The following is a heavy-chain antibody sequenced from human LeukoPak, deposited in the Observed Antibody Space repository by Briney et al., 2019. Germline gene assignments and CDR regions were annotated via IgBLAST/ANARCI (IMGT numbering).Heavy chain of an antibody. Sequence: SGTLSLTCAVSGGSISSSSYYWGWIRQPPGKGLEWIGSIYYSGSTYYNPSLKSRVTISVDTSKNQFSLKLSSVTAADTAVYYCARTIDTTSSLWGFDPWGQGTLVTVSS. J-gene: IGHJ5*02. CDR1: GGSISSSSYY. CDR3: ARTIDTTSSLWGFDP. V-gene: IGHV4-39*01. D-gene: IGHD2-2*01. CDR2: IYYSGST.